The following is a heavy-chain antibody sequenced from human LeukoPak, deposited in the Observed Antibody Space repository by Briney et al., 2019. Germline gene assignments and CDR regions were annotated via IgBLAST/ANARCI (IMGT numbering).Heavy chain of an antibody. V-gene: IGHV3-30*04. Sequence: GRSLRLSCAPSVFTFSSYAMHWVRQAPGKGLEWAAVISYDGSNKYYADSVKGRFTISRDNSKNTLYLQMNSLIAEDTAVYYCARSLRQWLGSVTTSFDYWGQGTLVTVSS. CDR2: ISYDGSNK. D-gene: IGHD6-19*01. CDR3: ARSLRQWLGSVTTSFDY. J-gene: IGHJ4*02. CDR1: VFTFSSYA.